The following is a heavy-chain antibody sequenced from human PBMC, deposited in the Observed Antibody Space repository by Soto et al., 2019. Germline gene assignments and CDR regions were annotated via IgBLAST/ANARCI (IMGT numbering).Heavy chain of an antibody. CDR1: EFTFSNYA. J-gene: IGHJ5*02. Sequence: PGGSLRLSCAASEFTFSNYAMHWVRQAPGKGLEGVSAISDGGNNKYYADSVKGRFTISRDNSKNTLYLQMNSLRAEDTAVYYCASPPYSSSWFAWFDPWGQGTLVTVSS. D-gene: IGHD6-13*01. CDR3: ASPPYSSSWFAWFDP. CDR2: ISDGGNNK. V-gene: IGHV3-23*01.